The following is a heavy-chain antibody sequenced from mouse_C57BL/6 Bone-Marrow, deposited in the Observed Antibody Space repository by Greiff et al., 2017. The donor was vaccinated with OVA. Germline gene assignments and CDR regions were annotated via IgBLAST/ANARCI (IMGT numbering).Heavy chain of an antibody. CDR2: IYPGSGST. CDR1: GYTFTSYW. V-gene: IGHV1-55*01. CDR3: GRRDLLWAWFAY. Sequence: VQLQQPGAELVKPGASVKMSCKASGYTFTSYWITWVKQRPGQGLEWIGDIYPGSGSTNYNEKFKSKATLTVDTSSSTAYMQLSSLTSEDSAVYYCGRRDLLWAWFAYWGQGTLVTVSA. J-gene: IGHJ3*01. D-gene: IGHD2-1*01.